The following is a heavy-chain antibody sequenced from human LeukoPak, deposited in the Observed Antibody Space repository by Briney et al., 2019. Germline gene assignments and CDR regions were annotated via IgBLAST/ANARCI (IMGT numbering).Heavy chain of an antibody. CDR2: ISSSGSGGST. J-gene: IGHJ5*02. V-gene: IGHV3-11*01. CDR3: ARIYSSSWFLNWFDP. D-gene: IGHD6-13*01. Sequence: GGSLRLSCAASGFTFSDYYMSWIRQAPGKGLEWVSYISSSGSGGSTYYADSVKGRFTISRDNSKNTLYLQMNSLRAEDTAVYYCARIYSSSWFLNWFDPWGQGTLVTVSS. CDR1: GFTFSDYY.